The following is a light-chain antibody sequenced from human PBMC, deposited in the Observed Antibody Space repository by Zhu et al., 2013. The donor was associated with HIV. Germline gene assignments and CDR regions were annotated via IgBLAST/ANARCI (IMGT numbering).Light chain of an antibody. V-gene: IGKV3D-15*01. Sequence: EIVMTQSPATLSVSPGERATLSCRASQSVSSNLAWYQQKPGQSPRLYIYNSSERATGIPPRFSGSGSGTDFTLTISRLEAEDSAVYYCQQYGLPPDTFGQGTRLDFK. J-gene: IGKJ5*01. CDR3: QQYGLPPDT. CDR2: NSS. CDR1: QSVSSN.